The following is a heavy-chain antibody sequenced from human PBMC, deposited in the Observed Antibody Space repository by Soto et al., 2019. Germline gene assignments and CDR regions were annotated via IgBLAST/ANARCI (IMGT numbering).Heavy chain of an antibody. D-gene: IGHD3-22*01. Sequence: PGGSLRLSCAASGFTFSSYSMNWVRQAPGKGPEWISYIGPSHNDIGYAASVKGRFTISRDNAKDSLYLQMNSLRADDTAVYYCAKDPYYDNSGYYYEGYFGYWGQGTLVTVSS. V-gene: IGHV3-21*05. CDR1: GFTFSSYS. CDR3: AKDPYYDNSGYYYEGYFGY. J-gene: IGHJ4*02. CDR2: IGPSHNDI.